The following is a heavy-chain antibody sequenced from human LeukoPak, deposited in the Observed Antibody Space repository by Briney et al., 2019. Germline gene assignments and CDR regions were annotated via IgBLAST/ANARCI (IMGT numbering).Heavy chain of an antibody. Sequence: GGSLRLSCAASGFTFSSYAMSWVRQAPGKGLEWVSTFSASGGNTYYADSVKGRFTISRDISKNTLYLQLTSLRADDTTVYYCAKDGLVGATDWFDCWGQGTLVTVSS. D-gene: IGHD1-26*01. J-gene: IGHJ4*02. CDR1: GFTFSSYA. CDR3: AKDGLVGATDWFDC. CDR2: FSASGGNT. V-gene: IGHV3-23*01.